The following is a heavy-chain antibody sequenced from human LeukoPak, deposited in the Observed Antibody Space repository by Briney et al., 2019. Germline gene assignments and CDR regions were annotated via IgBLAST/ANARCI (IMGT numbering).Heavy chain of an antibody. CDR3: ARDLRSGAYYYFYMDV. J-gene: IGHJ6*03. Sequence: GGSLRLSCEASGFDFSSYGMHWVRQAPGKGLEYVAAVSRNGGRTYYANSVKGRFTISRDNSRNTLYLQMGRLRPEDTALYYCARDLRSGAYYYFYMDVWGNGTTVVVSS. V-gene: IGHV3-64*01. D-gene: IGHD3-3*01. CDR2: VSRNGGRT. CDR1: GFDFSSYG.